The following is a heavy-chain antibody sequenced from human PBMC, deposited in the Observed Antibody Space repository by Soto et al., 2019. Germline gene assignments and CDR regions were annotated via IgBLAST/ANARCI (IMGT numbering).Heavy chain of an antibody. D-gene: IGHD3-22*01. CDR1: GGSISSGGYS. V-gene: IGHV4-30-2*01. J-gene: IGHJ4*02. CDR3: ASFYDSSGAFDY. CDR2: IYHSGST. Sequence: SETLSLTCAVSGGSISSGGYSWSWIRQPPGKGLEWIGYIYHSGSTYYNPSLKSRVTISVDRSKNQFSLKLSSVTAADTAVYYCASFYDSSGAFDYWGQGTLVTVS.